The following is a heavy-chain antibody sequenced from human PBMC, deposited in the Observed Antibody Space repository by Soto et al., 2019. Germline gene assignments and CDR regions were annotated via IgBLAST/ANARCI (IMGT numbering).Heavy chain of an antibody. Sequence: GGSLRLSCAASGFTFSSYAMHWVRQAPGKGLEWVAVISYDGSNKYYADSVKGRFTISRDNSKNTLYLQMNSLRAEDTAVYYCARDPRAWFGELFWDRFNYGMDVWGQGTTVTVSS. CDR3: ARDPRAWFGELFWDRFNYGMDV. D-gene: IGHD3-10*01. CDR1: GFTFSSYA. V-gene: IGHV3-30-3*01. J-gene: IGHJ6*02. CDR2: ISYDGSNK.